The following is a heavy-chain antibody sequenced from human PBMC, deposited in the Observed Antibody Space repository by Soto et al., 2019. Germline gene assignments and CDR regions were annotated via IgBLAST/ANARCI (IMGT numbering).Heavy chain of an antibody. J-gene: IGHJ6*02. CDR1: GFTFDDYG. D-gene: IGHD2-8*01. CDR3: ARVEDIVLMVYGFQPDYGMDV. Sequence: GGSLRLSCAASGFTFDDYGMSWVRQAPGKGLEWVSGINWNGGSTGYADSVKGRFTISRDNAKNSLYLQMNSLRAEDTALYYCARVEDIVLMVYGFQPDYGMDVWGQGTTVTVSS. V-gene: IGHV3-20*04. CDR2: INWNGGST.